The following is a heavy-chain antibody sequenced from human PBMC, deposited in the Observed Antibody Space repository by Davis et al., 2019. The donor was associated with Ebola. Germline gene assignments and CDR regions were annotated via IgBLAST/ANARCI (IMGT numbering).Heavy chain of an antibody. D-gene: IGHD3-3*01. CDR2: ISYDGSNK. CDR3: ARDRITIFGVVTIHYGMDV. V-gene: IGHV3-30*04. J-gene: IGHJ6*02. Sequence: GESLKISCAASGFTFSSYAMHWVRQAPGKGPEWVAVISYDGSNKYYADSVKGRFTISRDNSKNTLYLQMNSLRAEDTAVYYCARDRITIFGVVTIHYGMDVWGQGTTVTVSS. CDR1: GFTFSSYA.